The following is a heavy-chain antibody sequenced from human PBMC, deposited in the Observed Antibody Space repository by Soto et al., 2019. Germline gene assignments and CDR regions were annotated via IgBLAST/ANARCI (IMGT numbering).Heavy chain of an antibody. V-gene: IGHV3-48*02. J-gene: IGHJ6*02. CDR1: GFTFSSYS. CDR3: AREGAAYYDFWSGYYDSYYYYGMDV. D-gene: IGHD3-3*01. Sequence: HPGGSLRLSCAASGFTFSSYSMNWVRQAPGKGLEWVSYISSSSSTIYYADSVKGRFTISRDNAKNSLYLQMNSLRDEDTAVYYCAREGAAYYDFWSGYYDSYYYYGMDVWGQGTTVTVSS. CDR2: ISSSSSTI.